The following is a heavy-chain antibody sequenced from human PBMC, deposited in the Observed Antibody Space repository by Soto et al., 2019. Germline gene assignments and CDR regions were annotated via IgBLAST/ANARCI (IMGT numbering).Heavy chain of an antibody. CDR1: GFTFSSYG. V-gene: IGHV3-33*01. Sequence: QVQLVESGGGVVQPGRSLRLSCAASGFTFSSYGMHWVRQAPGKGLEWVAVIWYDGSNKYYADSVKGRFTISRDNSKNALYLQMNSLRGEDTAVYYCARDLYSSGWYFDYWGQGTLVSVSS. J-gene: IGHJ4*02. CDR2: IWYDGSNK. CDR3: ARDLYSSGWYFDY. D-gene: IGHD6-19*01.